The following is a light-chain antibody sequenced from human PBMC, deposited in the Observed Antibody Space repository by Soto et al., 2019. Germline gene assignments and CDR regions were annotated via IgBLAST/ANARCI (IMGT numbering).Light chain of an antibody. CDR2: EVR. Sequence: QSALTQPASVSGSPGQSITIACTGTNRDVGCYNLVSWYQQRPGEAPKVIISEVRNRPSGISYRFTGSKSGNTASLTITGLQAEDEADYYCSSYTTTSTLVFGGGTKVTVL. CDR1: NRDVGCYNL. J-gene: IGLJ3*02. CDR3: SSYTTTSTLV. V-gene: IGLV2-14*01.